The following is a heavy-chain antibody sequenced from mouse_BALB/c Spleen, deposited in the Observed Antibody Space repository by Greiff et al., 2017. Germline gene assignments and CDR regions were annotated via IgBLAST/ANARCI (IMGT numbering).Heavy chain of an antibody. CDR3: ARFYDGYYVIAY. J-gene: IGHJ3*01. V-gene: IGHV14-3*02. CDR2: IDPANGNT. CDR1: GFNIKDTY. Sequence: EVKLVESGAELVKPGASVKLSCTASGFNIKDTYMHWVKQRPEQGLEWIGRIDPANGNTKYDPKFQGKATITADTSSNTAYLQLSSLTSEDTAVYYCARFYDGYYVIAYWGQGTLVTVSA. D-gene: IGHD2-3*01.